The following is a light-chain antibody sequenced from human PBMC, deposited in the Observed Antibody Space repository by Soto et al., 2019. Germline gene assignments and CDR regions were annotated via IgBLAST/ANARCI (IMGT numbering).Light chain of an antibody. CDR1: QSVLYSSNNKNY. V-gene: IGKV4-1*01. J-gene: IGKJ1*01. CDR3: QQYYTTLAWT. CDR2: WAS. Sequence: DIVMTQSPDSLAVSLGERATINCKSSQSVLYSSNNKNYLAWYQQKPGQHPKLLIYWASTRESGVPDRFSGRGYGTDFTLTISSLQAEDVTFYYCQQYYTTLAWTFGQGTKVEIK.